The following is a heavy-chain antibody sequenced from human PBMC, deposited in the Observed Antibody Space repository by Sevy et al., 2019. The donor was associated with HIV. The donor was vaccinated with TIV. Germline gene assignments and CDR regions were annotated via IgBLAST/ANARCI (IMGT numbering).Heavy chain of an antibody. CDR1: GGSITSLY. D-gene: IGHD1-26*01. CDR2: IYYNGHI. J-gene: IGHJ4*02. CDR3: AGENAWGRGYS. Sequence: SETLSLTCTVSGGSITSLYWNWIRQPPGKGLECIANIYYNGHINYNPSLKSRVTLSLDTSKNQFSLRLCSVTAADTAMYYCAGENAWGRGYSWGQGTLVTVSS. V-gene: IGHV4-59*08.